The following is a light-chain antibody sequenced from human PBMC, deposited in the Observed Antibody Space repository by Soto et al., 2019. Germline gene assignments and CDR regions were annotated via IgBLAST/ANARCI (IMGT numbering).Light chain of an antibody. J-gene: IGLJ3*02. CDR1: SSNIGTEYG. V-gene: IGLV1-40*01. CDR2: ENY. CDR3: QSFDTSLSVPWV. Sequence: QSVLTQPPSVSGAPGQRVTIAFTGSSSNIGTEYGVHLYQVLPGTAPKLLIDENYNRPSGVPDRFSGSKSGTSASLAITGLQAEDEADYYCQSFDTSLSVPWVFGGGTKLTVL.